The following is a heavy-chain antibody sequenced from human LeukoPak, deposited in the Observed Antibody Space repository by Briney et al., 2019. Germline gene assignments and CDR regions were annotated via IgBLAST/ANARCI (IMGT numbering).Heavy chain of an antibody. J-gene: IGHJ4*02. D-gene: IGHD1-26*01. CDR2: IKSKTDGGTT. Sequence: GGSLRLSCAASGFTFTNAWMSWVRQAPGKGLEWVGHIKSKTDGGTTDYAAPVKGRFTISRDDSINTLYLQMNSLKTEDTAVYYCAIGGLPYYFDYWGQGTLVTVSS. CDR1: GFTFTNAW. CDR3: AIGGLPYYFDY. V-gene: IGHV3-15*01.